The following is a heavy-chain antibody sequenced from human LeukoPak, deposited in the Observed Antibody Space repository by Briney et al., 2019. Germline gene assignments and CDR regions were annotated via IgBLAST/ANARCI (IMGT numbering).Heavy chain of an antibody. D-gene: IGHD2-2*02. Sequence: GGSLRLSCAASGFTFSSSAMSWVRQAPGKGLEWVANIKQDGSEKYYVDSVKGRFTISRDNAKNSLYLQMNSLRAEDTAVYYCAREEEYQLLYRYWGQGTLVTVSS. V-gene: IGHV3-7*01. J-gene: IGHJ4*02. CDR2: IKQDGSEK. CDR1: GFTFSSSA. CDR3: AREEEYQLLYRY.